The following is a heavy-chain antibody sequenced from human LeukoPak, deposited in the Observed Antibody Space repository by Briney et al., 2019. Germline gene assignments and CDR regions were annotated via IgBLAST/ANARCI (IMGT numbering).Heavy chain of an antibody. CDR3: VKGRYFDWLLPSHFDY. V-gene: IGHV3-64D*06. D-gene: IGHD3-9*01. CDR1: GFTFSSYA. Sequence: PGGSLRLSCSASGFTFSSYAMHWVRQAPGKGLEYVSAISSNGGSTYYADSVKGRFTISRDNSKNTLYLQMSSLRAEDTAVYYCVKGRYFDWLLPSHFDYWGQGTLVTVSS. CDR2: ISSNGGST. J-gene: IGHJ4*02.